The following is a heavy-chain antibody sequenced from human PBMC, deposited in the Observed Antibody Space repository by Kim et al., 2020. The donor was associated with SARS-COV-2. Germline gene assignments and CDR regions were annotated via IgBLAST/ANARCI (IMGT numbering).Heavy chain of an antibody. V-gene: IGHV5-51*01. J-gene: IGHJ2*01. D-gene: IGHD3-22*01. Sequence: GESLKISCKGSGYSFTSYWIGWVRQMPGKGLEWMGIIYPGDSDTRYSPSFQGQVTISADKSISTAYLQWSSLKASDTAMYYCARHRFKGDSSGYYNGPYWYFDLWGRGTLVTVSS. CDR2: IYPGDSDT. CDR3: ARHRFKGDSSGYYNGPYWYFDL. CDR1: GYSFTSYW.